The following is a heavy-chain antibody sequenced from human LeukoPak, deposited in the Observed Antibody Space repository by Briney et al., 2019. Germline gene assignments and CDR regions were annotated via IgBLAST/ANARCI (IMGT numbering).Heavy chain of an antibody. V-gene: IGHV4-4*07. Sequence: PSETLSLTCTVSGGSISSYYWSWIRQPAGKRLEWIGRIYTSGSTNYNPSLKSRVTMSVDTSKNQFSLKLSSVTAADTAVYYCAREQENYDFWSGYFNFDCWGQGTLVTVSS. CDR1: GGSISSYY. D-gene: IGHD3-3*01. J-gene: IGHJ4*02. CDR2: IYTSGST. CDR3: AREQENYDFWSGYFNFDC.